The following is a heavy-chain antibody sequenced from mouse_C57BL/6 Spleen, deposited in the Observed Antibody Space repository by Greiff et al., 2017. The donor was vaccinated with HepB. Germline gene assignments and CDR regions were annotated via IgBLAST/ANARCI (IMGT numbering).Heavy chain of an antibody. D-gene: IGHD1-1*01. V-gene: IGHV5-16*01. CDR2: INYDGSST. CDR3: ARDDGSRGWYFDV. Sequence: EVMLVESEGGLVQPGSSMKLSCTASGFTFSDYYMAWVRQVPEKGLEWVANINYDGSSTYYLDSLKSRFIISRDNAKNILYLQMSSLKSEDTATYYCARDDGSRGWYFDVWGTGTTVTVSS. CDR1: GFTFSDYY. J-gene: IGHJ1*03.